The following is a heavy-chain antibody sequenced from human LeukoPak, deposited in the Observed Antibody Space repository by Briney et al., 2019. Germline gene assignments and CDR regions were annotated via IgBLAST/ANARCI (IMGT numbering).Heavy chain of an antibody. CDR3: ARRGPGDPFDY. Sequence: SETLSLTCTVSGGSISTYYWNWIRQPPGKGLEWIGYIHYSGHTEYTPSLQGRVTISLDMSKSRFSLNVNSVTAADTAVYYCARRGPGDPFDYWGLGTQVTVSS. V-gene: IGHV4-59*01. D-gene: IGHD7-27*01. J-gene: IGHJ4*02. CDR1: GGSISTYY. CDR2: IHYSGHT.